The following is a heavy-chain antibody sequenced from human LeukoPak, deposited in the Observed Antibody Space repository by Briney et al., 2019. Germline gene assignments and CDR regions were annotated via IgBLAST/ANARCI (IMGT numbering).Heavy chain of an antibody. V-gene: IGHV3-33*01. J-gene: IGHJ6*03. Sequence: GGSLRLSCAASGFTFSSYGMHWVRQAPGKGLEWVAVIWYDGSNKYYADSVKGRFTISIDNSKNTLYLQMNSLRAEDTAVYYCARDDHAGGYYWYYYYYYMDVWGKGTTVTVSS. CDR1: GFTFSSYG. D-gene: IGHD3-10*01. CDR2: IWYDGSNK. CDR3: ARDDHAGGYYWYYYYYYMDV.